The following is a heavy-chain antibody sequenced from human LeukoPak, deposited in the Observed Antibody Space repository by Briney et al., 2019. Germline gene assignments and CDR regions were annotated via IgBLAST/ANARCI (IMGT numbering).Heavy chain of an antibody. D-gene: IGHD3-3*01. J-gene: IGHJ6*02. CDR1: GFTVSSNY. CDR3: AKVIDYDFWSGYYNYYYYYGMDV. Sequence: GGSLRLSCAASGFTVSSNYMTWVRQAPGQGLEWVSVIYFGGTTYYSDSVKGRFTISRDNSKNTLYLQMNSLRAEDTAVYYCAKVIDYDFWSGYYNYYYYYGMDVWGQGTTVTASS. CDR2: IYFGGTT. V-gene: IGHV3-53*01.